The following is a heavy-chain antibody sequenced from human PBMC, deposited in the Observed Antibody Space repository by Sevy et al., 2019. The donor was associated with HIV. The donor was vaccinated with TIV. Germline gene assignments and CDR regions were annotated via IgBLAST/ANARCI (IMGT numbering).Heavy chain of an antibody. CDR1: GFTFSSYW. D-gene: IGHD6-13*01. Sequence: GGSLRLSCEASGFTFSSYWMSWVRQAPGKGLEWVANIKEDGSVKYYVESVKGRFTISRDNAKNSVYLQMNSLRAEDAVLYYCVRAIGAAGSYWGLGTLVTVS. CDR2: IKEDGSVK. J-gene: IGHJ4*02. V-gene: IGHV3-7*01. CDR3: VRAIGAAGSY.